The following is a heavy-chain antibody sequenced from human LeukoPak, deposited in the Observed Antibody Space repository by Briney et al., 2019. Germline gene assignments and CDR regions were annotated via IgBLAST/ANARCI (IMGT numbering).Heavy chain of an antibody. CDR1: GFTFSSYS. D-gene: IGHD6-13*01. J-gene: IGHJ4*02. CDR2: ISGSSYI. CDR3: ARDSHSSSWYSEFDY. Sequence: GGSLRHSCAASGFTFSSYSLNWVRQAPGKGLEWVSSISGSSYIYYEDSVKGRFTISRDNAKSSLYLRVNSLRAEDTAVYYCARDSHSSSWYSEFDYWGQGTLVTVSS. V-gene: IGHV3-21*01.